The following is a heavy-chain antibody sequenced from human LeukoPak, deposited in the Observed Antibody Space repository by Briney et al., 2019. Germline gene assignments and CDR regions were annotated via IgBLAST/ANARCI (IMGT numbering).Heavy chain of an antibody. CDR2: MWFDGSNK. CDR1: GFTFNSYG. D-gene: IGHD6-13*01. V-gene: IGHV3-33*01. J-gene: IGHJ4*02. CDR3: ARIGSSWSADY. Sequence: GGSLRLSCAASGFTFNSYGMYWVRQAPGKGLEWVAIMWFDGSNKDYADSVKGRFTISRDNSKNTLYLQMNSLRVEDTAVYYCARIGSSWSADYWGQGTLVTVSA.